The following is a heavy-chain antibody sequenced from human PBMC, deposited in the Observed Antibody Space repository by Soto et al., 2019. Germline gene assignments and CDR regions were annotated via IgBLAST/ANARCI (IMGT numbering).Heavy chain of an antibody. CDR1: GFTFSSYS. Sequence: GGSLRLSCAASGFTFSSYSMNWVRQAPGKGLEWVSYISSSSSTIYYADSVKGRFTISRDNAKNSLYLQMNSLRAEDTAVYYCARSQGGGKARYYFDYWGQGTLVTVSS. V-gene: IGHV3-48*01. CDR2: ISSSSSTI. D-gene: IGHD3-16*01. J-gene: IGHJ4*02. CDR3: ARSQGGGKARYYFDY.